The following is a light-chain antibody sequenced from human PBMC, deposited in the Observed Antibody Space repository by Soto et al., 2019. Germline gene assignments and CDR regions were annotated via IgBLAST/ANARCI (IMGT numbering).Light chain of an antibody. CDR1: QSISNW. J-gene: IGKJ1*01. V-gene: IGKV1-5*03. Sequence: DIQMTQSPSTLSASVGDRVTITCRASQSISNWLAWYQQKPGKAPKLLIYKASSLESGVPSRFSCSGSGTEFTLTISSLEPDAFATYYCQQYNSSFGQGTRVEIK. CDR2: KAS. CDR3: QQYNSS.